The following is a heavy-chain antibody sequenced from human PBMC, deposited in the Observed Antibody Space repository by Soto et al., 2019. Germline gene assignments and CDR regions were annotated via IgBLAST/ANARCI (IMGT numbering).Heavy chain of an antibody. V-gene: IGHV3-66*01. CDR2: IYSGGST. CDR1: GFIASSNY. J-gene: IGHJ4*02. CDR3: ARAYRVPTAMPNF. Sequence: EVQLVESGGSLVQPGGSLRLSCAASGFIASSNYMSWVRQAPGKGLEWVSVIYSGGSTYYADSVKGRFTISRDISKNTLYLQMNSLRAEDTAVYYCARAYRVPTAMPNFWGQGTLVTVSS. D-gene: IGHD5-18*01.